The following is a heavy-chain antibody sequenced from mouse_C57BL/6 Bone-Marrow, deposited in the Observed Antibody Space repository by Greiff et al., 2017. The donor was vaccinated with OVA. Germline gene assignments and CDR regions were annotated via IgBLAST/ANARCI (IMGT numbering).Heavy chain of an antibody. J-gene: IGHJ4*01. D-gene: IGHD1-1*01. V-gene: IGHV1-64*01. CDR1: GYTFTSYW. CDR3: ARHYYGSSWGAMDY. CDR2: IHPNSGST. Sequence: VQLQQPGAELVKPGASVKLSCKASGYTFTSYWMHWVKQRPGQGLEWIGMIHPNSGSTNYNEKLKSKATLTVDKSSSTAYMQLSSLTSEDSAVYYGARHYYGSSWGAMDYWGQGTSVTVSS.